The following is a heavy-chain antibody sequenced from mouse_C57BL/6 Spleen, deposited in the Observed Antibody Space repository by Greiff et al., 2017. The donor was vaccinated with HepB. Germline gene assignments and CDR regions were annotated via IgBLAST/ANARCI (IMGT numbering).Heavy chain of an antibody. CDR3: ARGMGGYYYAMDY. J-gene: IGHJ4*01. CDR2: IDPSDSAT. Sequence: QVQLQQPGAELVRPGSSVKLSCKASGYTFTSYWMHWVKQRPIQGLEWIGNIDPSDSATHYNQKFKDKATLTVDKSSSTAYMQLSSLTSEDSAVYYCARGMGGYYYAMDYWGQGTSVTVSS. D-gene: IGHD2-3*01. V-gene: IGHV1-52*01. CDR1: GYTFTSYW.